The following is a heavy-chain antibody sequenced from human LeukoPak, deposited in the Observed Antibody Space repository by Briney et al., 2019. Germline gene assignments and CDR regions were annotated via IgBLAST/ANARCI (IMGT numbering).Heavy chain of an antibody. J-gene: IGHJ4*02. CDR1: GFSFSSYS. D-gene: IGHD2-15*01. CDR2: ISSSGRTI. Sequence: GGSLRLSCAASGFSFSSYSMNWVRQAPGKGLEWVSYISSSGRTIYYADSVKGRFTMSRDNANNTLYLQMNSLRAEDTAIYYCASAKRGVASNFDYWGQGTLVTVSS. V-gene: IGHV3-48*04. CDR3: ASAKRGVASNFDY.